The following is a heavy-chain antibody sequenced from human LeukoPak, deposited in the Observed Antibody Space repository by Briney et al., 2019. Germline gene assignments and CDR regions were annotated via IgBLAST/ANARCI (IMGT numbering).Heavy chain of an antibody. CDR2: ISYDGSNK. CDR3: ARERRVRGDNWFDP. J-gene: IGHJ5*02. D-gene: IGHD3-10*01. V-gene: IGHV3-30*03. Sequence: QAGRSLRLSCAASGFTFSSYGMHWVRQAPGKGLEWVAVISYDGSNKYYADSVKGRFTISRDNSKNTLYLQMNSLRAEDTAVYYCARERRVRGDNWFDPWGQGTLVTVSS. CDR1: GFTFSSYG.